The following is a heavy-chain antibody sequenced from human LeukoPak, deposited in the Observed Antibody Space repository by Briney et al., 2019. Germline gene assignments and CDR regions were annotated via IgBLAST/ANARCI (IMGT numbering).Heavy chain of an antibody. D-gene: IGHD1-26*01. Sequence: PGGSLRLSCAASGFSISSNHMSWVRQAPGKGLEWVSVSYSGGSAYYSDSAKGRFTISRNRSKNTVELRRIILRVEDTAGYDWAGDSPVGASCFDIWGEGAMVSVCS. CDR1: GFSISSNH. CDR2: SYSGGSA. J-gene: IGHJ3*02. V-gene: IGHV3-66*01. CDR3: AGDSPVGASCFDI.